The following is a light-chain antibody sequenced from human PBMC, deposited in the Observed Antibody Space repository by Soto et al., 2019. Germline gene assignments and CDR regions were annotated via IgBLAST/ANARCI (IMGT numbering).Light chain of an antibody. J-gene: IGKJ5*01. CDR3: QQYGSSST. Sequence: EIVLTQSPGTLSLSPGDRATLSCRASQSVKNNYLVWYQQKVGQAPRLLMSGASSRATGIPDRFSGSGSGTDFTLTISRLEPEDFAVYYCQQYGSSSTFGQGTRLGIK. V-gene: IGKV3-20*01. CDR1: QSVKNNY. CDR2: GAS.